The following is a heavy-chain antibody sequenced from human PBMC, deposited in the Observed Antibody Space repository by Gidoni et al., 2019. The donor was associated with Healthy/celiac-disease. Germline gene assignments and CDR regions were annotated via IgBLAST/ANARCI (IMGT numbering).Heavy chain of an antibody. CDR3: ARVVGATTGLDV. V-gene: IGHV3-21*01. D-gene: IGHD1-26*01. CDR1: GLPFSSYS. J-gene: IGHJ6*02. Sequence: EVQLVESGGGLVTQGGSLRRSCAAAGLPFSSYSMNWVRQAPGKVLEWVSSISSSSSYIYYADSVTGRFTISRDNAKNSLYLQMNSLRAEDTAVYYCARVVGATTGLDVWGQGTTVTVSS. CDR2: ISSSSSYI.